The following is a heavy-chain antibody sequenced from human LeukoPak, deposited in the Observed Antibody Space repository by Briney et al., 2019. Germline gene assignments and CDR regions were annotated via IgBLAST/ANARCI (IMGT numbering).Heavy chain of an antibody. Sequence: GGSLRLSCAASGFTFSSYEMNWVRQAPGKGLEWVSYISSSGSTIYYADSVKGRFTISRDNAKNSLYLQMNSLRAEDTAVYYCARDLGGGSFDYWGQGTLVTVSS. D-gene: IGHD3-16*01. V-gene: IGHV3-48*03. CDR3: ARDLGGGSFDY. J-gene: IGHJ4*02. CDR2: ISSSGSTI. CDR1: GFTFSSYE.